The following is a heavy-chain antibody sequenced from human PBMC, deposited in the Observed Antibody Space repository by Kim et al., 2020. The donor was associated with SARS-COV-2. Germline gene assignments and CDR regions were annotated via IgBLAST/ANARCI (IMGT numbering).Heavy chain of an antibody. CDR1: GGTFSSYA. Sequence: SVKVSCKASGGTFSSYAINWVRQAPGQGLKWMGRIIPTLGMTNYAQKLQGRVTITADNSMSTAYMELSGLISEDTAVYYCARSPPYSGSDYWGQGTLVTVTS. CDR3: ARSPPYSGSDY. CDR2: IIPTLGMT. J-gene: IGHJ4*02. V-gene: IGHV1-69*04. D-gene: IGHD6-19*01.